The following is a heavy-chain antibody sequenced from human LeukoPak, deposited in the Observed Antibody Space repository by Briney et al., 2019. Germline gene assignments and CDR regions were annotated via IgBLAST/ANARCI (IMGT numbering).Heavy chain of an antibody. J-gene: IGHJ4*02. V-gene: IGHV5-10-1*04. D-gene: IGHD5-18*01. CDR1: GYSFTSYW. Sequence: GESLKISCKGSGYSFTSYWISWVRQMPGKGLEWMGRIDPSDSYTNYSPSFQGQVTISADKSISTAYLQWSSLKASDAAMYYCARRPSGYSYGYYDYWGQGTLVTVSS. CDR2: IDPSDSYT. CDR3: ARRPSGYSYGYYDY.